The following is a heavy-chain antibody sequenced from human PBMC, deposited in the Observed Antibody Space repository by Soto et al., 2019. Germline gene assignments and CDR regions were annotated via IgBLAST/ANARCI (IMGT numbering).Heavy chain of an antibody. Sequence: EVQLSESGGGLVQPGGSLRLSCAASGFTFSSYAVTWVRQAPGKGLEWVSTISATGAATYYADSVKGRFTVSRDNSKNMQYLQMNSLRAEDTAVYYCAKRESGYVDYWGQGILVTVSS. D-gene: IGHD3-3*01. V-gene: IGHV3-23*01. CDR2: ISATGAAT. CDR1: GFTFSSYA. J-gene: IGHJ4*02. CDR3: AKRESGYVDY.